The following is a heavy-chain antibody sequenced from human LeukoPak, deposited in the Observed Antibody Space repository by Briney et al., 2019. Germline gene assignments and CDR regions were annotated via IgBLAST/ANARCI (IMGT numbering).Heavy chain of an antibody. CDR3: ARDPGLRYRFYYFDF. CDR2: IRYDGSNK. D-gene: IGHD3-9*01. V-gene: IGHV3-30*02. Sequence: GGSLRLSCAASGFTFSSYGMHWVRQAPGKGLEWVAFIRYDGSNKYYADSVKGRFTISRDNAKNSLYLQMNSLRVEDTAVYYCARDPGLRYRFYYFDFWGQGTLVTVSS. J-gene: IGHJ4*02. CDR1: GFTFSSYG.